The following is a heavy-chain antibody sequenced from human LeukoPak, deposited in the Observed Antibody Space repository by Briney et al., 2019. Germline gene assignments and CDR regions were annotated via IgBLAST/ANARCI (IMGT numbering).Heavy chain of an antibody. V-gene: IGHV4-59*01. J-gene: IGHJ5*02. CDR1: GVSISSYY. CDR2: VYHDGTT. D-gene: IGHD2-2*01. CDR3: ARGSTSPFGP. Sequence: SETLSLTCTVSGVSISSYYWSWTRQSPGKGLEWIGYVYHDGTTIYDPSLKSRVTMSMDTSKNQFSLSLRSVTAADTALYYCARGSTSPFGPWGQGTLVTVSS.